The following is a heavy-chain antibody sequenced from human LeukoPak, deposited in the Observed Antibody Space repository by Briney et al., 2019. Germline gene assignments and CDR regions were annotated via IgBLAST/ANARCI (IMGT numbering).Heavy chain of an antibody. D-gene: IGHD3-10*02. V-gene: IGHV3-69-1*02. J-gene: IGHJ6*04. Sequence: GGSLRLSCTVSGFTVSSNSMSWVRQAPGKGLEWVSYISSGSTIYYADSVKGRFTISRDNAKNSLYLQMDSLRAEDTAVYYCAELGITMIGGVWGKGTTVTISS. CDR3: AELGITMIGGV. CDR2: ISSGSTI. CDR1: GFTVSSNS.